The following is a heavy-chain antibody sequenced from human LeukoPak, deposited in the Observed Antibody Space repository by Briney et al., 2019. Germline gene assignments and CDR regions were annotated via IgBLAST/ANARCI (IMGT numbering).Heavy chain of an antibody. CDR3: ARHDDSDHGDLNWFDP. D-gene: IGHD1-14*01. J-gene: IGHJ5*02. CDR2: INHSGST. Sequence: WETPYITCTVSGGSISSNNDFWGCIRQSPGKGLEWIGSINHSGSTKYNPSLGSRVTISIDTSKNHFSLNLNSLTAADTSVYYCARHDDSDHGDLNWFDPWGQGTLVTVSS. V-gene: IGHV4-39*01. CDR1: GGSISSNNDF.